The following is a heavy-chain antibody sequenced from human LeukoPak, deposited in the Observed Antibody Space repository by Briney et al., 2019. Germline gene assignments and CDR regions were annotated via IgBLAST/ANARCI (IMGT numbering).Heavy chain of an antibody. V-gene: IGHV4-34*01. Sequence: PSETLSLTCAVYGGSFSGYYWSWIRQPPGKGLEWIGEINHSGSTNYNPSLKSRVTISVDTSKNQFSLKLSSVTAADTAVYYCASYLVVTATYYFDYWGQGTLVTVSS. CDR3: ASYLVVTATYYFDY. D-gene: IGHD2-21*02. J-gene: IGHJ4*02. CDR1: GGSFSGYY. CDR2: INHSGST.